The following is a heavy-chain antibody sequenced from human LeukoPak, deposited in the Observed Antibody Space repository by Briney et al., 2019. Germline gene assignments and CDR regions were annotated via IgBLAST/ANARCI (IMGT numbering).Heavy chain of an antibody. CDR1: GGSFSGYY. V-gene: IGHV4-34*01. J-gene: IGHJ4*02. CDR3: ARRKDIVVVPAVRGAFDY. CDR2: INHSGST. Sequence: PSETLSLTCAVYGGSFSGYYWSWIRQPPGKGPEWIGEINHSGSTNYNPSLKSRVTISVDTSKNQISLQLSSVTAADTAVYYCARRKDIVVVPAVRGAFDYWGQGTLVTVSS. D-gene: IGHD2-2*01.